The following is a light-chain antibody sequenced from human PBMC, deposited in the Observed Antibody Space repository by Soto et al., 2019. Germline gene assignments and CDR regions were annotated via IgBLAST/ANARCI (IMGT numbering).Light chain of an antibody. CDR1: QSISRQ. CDR2: QAS. J-gene: IGKJ1*01. Sequence: DIQMTQSPSTLSASVGDRVSITCRASQSISRQLAWYQQKPGKAPNLLIYQASNLETGVPSRFTGSGSGTEFTLTSSSPQPDDLAPYYCLQYHRYWTFGQGTKVEVK. CDR3: LQYHRYWT. V-gene: IGKV1-5*03.